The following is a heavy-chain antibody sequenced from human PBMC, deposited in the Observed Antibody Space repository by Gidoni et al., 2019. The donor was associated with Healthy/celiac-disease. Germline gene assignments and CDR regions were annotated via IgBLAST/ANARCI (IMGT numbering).Heavy chain of an antibody. V-gene: IGHV4-34*01. Sequence: QVQLQQWGAGLLKPSETLSLTCAVYGGSFSGYYWSWIRQPPGKGLEWIGEINHSGSTNYNPSLKSRVTISVDTSKNQFSLKLSSVTAADTAVYYCARVSSGWQRDFDYWGQGTLVTVSS. CDR2: INHSGST. J-gene: IGHJ4*02. CDR1: GGSFSGYY. D-gene: IGHD6-19*01. CDR3: ARVSSGWQRDFDY.